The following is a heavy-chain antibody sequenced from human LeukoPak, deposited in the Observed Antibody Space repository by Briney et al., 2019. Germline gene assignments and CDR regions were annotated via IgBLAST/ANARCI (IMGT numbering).Heavy chain of an antibody. D-gene: IGHD3-3*01. J-gene: IGHJ4*02. V-gene: IGHV4-34*01. CDR2: INHSGST. CDR3: ARGRITIFGVVIYNLDY. CDR1: GGSFSGYY. Sequence: SGTLSLTCAVYGGSFSGYYWSWIRQPPGKGLEWIGEINHSGSTNYNPSLKSRVTISVDTSKNQFSLKLSSVTAADTAVYYCARGRITIFGVVIYNLDYWGQGTLVTVSS.